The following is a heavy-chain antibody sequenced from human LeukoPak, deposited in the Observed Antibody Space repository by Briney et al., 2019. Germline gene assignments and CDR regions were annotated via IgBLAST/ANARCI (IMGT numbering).Heavy chain of an antibody. V-gene: IGHV3-21*01. D-gene: IGHD4-17*01. CDR1: GCTFSTYS. CDR2: ISGSSSYT. Sequence: GGSLRLSCAASGCTFSTYSMNWVRQAPGKGLEWVSSISGSSSYTFYADSVRGRFTISRDNAKNSLYLQMNSLRAEDTAVYYCACATTGAYSPSHWGQGTLVTVSS. J-gene: IGHJ4*02. CDR3: ACATTGAYSPSH.